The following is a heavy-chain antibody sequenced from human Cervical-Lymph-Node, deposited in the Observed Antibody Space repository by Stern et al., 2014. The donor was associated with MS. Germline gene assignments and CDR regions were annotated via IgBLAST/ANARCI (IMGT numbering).Heavy chain of an antibody. V-gene: IGHV5-51*01. CDR3: ARHPPRRKWDDPNYGMDV. J-gene: IGHJ6*02. Sequence: VQLVESGAEVKKPGESLKISCKGSGYTFTNNWIAWVRQMPGKGLEWMGLIYPDDSDIRYSPSLQGQVTLSADKSIRPSHSQVSSLKAADSAVYYWARHPPRRKWDDPNYGMDVWGQGTTVTVSS. CDR1: GYTFTNNW. CDR2: IYPDDSDI. D-gene: IGHD1-1*01.